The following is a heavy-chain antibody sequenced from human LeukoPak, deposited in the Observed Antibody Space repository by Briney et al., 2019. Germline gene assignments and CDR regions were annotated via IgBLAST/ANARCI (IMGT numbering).Heavy chain of an antibody. CDR2: IFYSGST. J-gene: IGHJ5*02. D-gene: IGHD3-10*01. Sequence: SETLSLTCTVSGGSISTSNYYWGWIRQPPGKGLEWIGNIFYSGSTYYSPSLRSRVTISLDTSRNQFSLKLSSVTAADTAVYYCARHKHVNYYGSGSRNNWFDPWGQGTLVTVSS. CDR3: ARHKHVNYYGSGSRNNWFDP. V-gene: IGHV4-39*01. CDR1: GGSISTSNYY.